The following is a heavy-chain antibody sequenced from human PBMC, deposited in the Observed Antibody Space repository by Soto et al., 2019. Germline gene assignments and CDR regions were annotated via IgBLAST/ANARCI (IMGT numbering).Heavy chain of an antibody. CDR3: AKDLSGARWYYDALDV. D-gene: IGHD2-15*01. V-gene: IGHV3-30*18. CDR2: TSYDGTNK. CDR1: GFTFSTHG. Sequence: HPGGSLRLSCEVSGFTFSTHGMHWVRRAPGKGLEWVAGTSYDGTNKYYARSVQGRFTISRENSMKTLYLQMNSLRTEDTAVYYCAKDLSGARWYYDALDVWGQGTTVTVSS. J-gene: IGHJ6*02.